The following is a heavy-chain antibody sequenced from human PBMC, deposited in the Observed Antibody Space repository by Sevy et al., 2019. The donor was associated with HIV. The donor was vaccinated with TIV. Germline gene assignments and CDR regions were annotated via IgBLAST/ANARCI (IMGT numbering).Heavy chain of an antibody. D-gene: IGHD3-10*01. CDR3: ARAYGSASWEAFDI. V-gene: IGHV3-21*01. CDR2: VSFASNYM. Sequence: GGSLRLSCAASGFTFNSYTMNWVRQAPGKGLEWVSSVSFASNYMYYADSVRGRFTISRDNAKNSMYLQMNSLRAEGTAVYCCARAYGSASWEAFDIWGHGTMVSVSS. J-gene: IGHJ3*02. CDR1: GFTFNSYT.